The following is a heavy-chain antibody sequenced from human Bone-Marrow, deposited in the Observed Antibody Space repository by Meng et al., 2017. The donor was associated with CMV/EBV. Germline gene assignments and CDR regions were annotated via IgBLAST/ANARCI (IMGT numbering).Heavy chain of an antibody. CDR3: ARAFSYSFDY. V-gene: IGHV3-74*01. J-gene: IGHJ4*02. D-gene: IGHD4-11*01. CDR2: INSDGSST. CDR1: GFTFSSYW. Sequence: ETLSLTCAASGFTFSSYWMHWVRQAPGKGLVWVSRINSDGSSTSYADSVKGRFTISRDNAKNTLYLQMNSLRAEDTAVYYCARAFSYSFDYWGQGTLVTVSS.